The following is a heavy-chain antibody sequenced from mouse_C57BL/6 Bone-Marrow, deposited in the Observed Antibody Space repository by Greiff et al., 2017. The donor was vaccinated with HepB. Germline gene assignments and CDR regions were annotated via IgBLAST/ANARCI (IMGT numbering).Heavy chain of an antibody. CDR2: IYPRSGNT. Sequence: QVQLQQSGAELARPGASVKLSCKASGYTFTSYGISWVKQRTGQGLEWIGEIYPRSGNTYYNEKFKGKATLTADKSSSTAYMELLSLTSEDSAVYFCARKGITTVVAKGFAYWGQGTLVTVSA. CDR1: GYTFTSYG. J-gene: IGHJ3*01. V-gene: IGHV1-81*01. CDR3: ARKGITTVVAKGFAY. D-gene: IGHD1-1*01.